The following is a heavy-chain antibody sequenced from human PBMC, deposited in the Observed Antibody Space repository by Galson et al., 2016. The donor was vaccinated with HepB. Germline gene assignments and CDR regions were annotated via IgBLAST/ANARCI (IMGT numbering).Heavy chain of an antibody. J-gene: IGHJ6*02. CDR1: GYSFTNYW. D-gene: IGHD6-13*01. CDR3: ATYRDTSGSPGPSSPHYYYFGLDV. Sequence: QSGAEVKKPGESLKISCKGSGYSFTNYWIGWVRQMPGKGLEWMGMIYPGDSNTSYSPSFQGHVTISTDNSIHTAYLQWSSLEASDTAMYYCATYRDTSGSPGPSSPHYYYFGLDVWGQGTTVSVSS. V-gene: IGHV5-51*01. CDR2: IYPGDSNT.